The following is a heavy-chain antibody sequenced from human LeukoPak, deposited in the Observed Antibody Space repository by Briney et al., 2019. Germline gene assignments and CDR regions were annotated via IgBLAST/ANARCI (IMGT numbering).Heavy chain of an antibody. Sequence: GGSLRLSCAASGFTFSDYYMSWIRQAPGNGLEWVSYISSSGSTIYYADSVKGRFTISRDNAKNSLYLQMNSLRAEDTAVYYCASTPIVVVPAAIPSDFDYWGQGTLVTVSS. V-gene: IGHV3-11*01. D-gene: IGHD2-2*02. CDR2: ISSSGSTI. CDR1: GFTFSDYY. J-gene: IGHJ4*02. CDR3: ASTPIVVVPAAIPSDFDY.